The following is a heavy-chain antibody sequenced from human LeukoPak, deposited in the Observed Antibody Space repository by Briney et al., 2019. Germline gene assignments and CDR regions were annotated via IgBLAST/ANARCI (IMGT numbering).Heavy chain of an antibody. CDR3: AKSNGYGLVDI. D-gene: IGHD3-10*01. CDR1: GFTFSSYW. V-gene: IGHV4-34*08. CDR2: INHSGST. J-gene: IGHJ3*02. Sequence: PGGSLRLSCEASGFTFSSYWMHWIRQPPGKGLEWIGEINHSGSTNYNPSLKSRVTISLDTSRNQFSLKLNSVTAADTAVYYCAKSNGYGLVDIWGQGTMVTVSS.